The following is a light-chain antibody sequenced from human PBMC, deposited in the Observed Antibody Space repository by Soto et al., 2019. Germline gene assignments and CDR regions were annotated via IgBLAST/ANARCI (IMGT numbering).Light chain of an antibody. J-gene: IGKJ1*01. CDR2: AAS. Sequence: EIVLTQSPAALSVSPGDSATLSCRASQIVNTNVAWYQQRPGQAPRLLIFAASTRATGVAARFSGSGSGTKFTLTVDSLQSEDFAVYYCQQYNNWPRTFGQGTKV. CDR1: QIVNTN. V-gene: IGKV3-15*01. CDR3: QQYNNWPRT.